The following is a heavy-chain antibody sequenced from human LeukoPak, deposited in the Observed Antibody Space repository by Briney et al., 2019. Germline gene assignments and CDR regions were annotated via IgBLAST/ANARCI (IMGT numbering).Heavy chain of an antibody. Sequence: PSETLSLTCTVSGGSISSYNWSGIGQPPGKGLEGIGYIYYSGSTNYNPSLKSRVTISVDTSKNQFSLKLSSVTAADTAVYYCARRAVTGGWYFDLWGRGTLVTVSS. CDR3: ARRAVTGGWYFDL. J-gene: IGHJ2*01. D-gene: IGHD2-21*02. CDR1: GGSISSYN. CDR2: IYYSGST. V-gene: IGHV4-59*08.